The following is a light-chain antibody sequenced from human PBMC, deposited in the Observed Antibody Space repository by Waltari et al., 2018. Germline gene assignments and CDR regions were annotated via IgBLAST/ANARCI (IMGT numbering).Light chain of an antibody. CDR3: QQYYSYPVT. CDR2: ASS. V-gene: IGKV1-8*01. CDR1: QGVGSY. J-gene: IGKJ1*01. Sequence: AIRLTQSPSSIAASTGDRVTITCRASQGVGSYLAWYQQKSGRAPKLLLYASSYWEAEVPARFGGSGSGTDFTLTISCLQSEDFASYFCQQYYSYPVTFGQGTRV.